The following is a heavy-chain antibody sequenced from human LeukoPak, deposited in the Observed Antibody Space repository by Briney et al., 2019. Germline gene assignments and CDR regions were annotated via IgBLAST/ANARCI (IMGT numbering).Heavy chain of an antibody. CDR3: ARGPASGAWLIDY. Sequence: PGGSLRLSCVASGFTFSDQIMNWVRQVPGKGLEWLSYISGSSDSIDYADSVKGRFAISRDNAKNSLYLQMDSLRAEDTAVYYCARGPASGAWLIDYWGQGILVTVSS. V-gene: IGHV3-48*04. CDR1: GFTFSDQI. D-gene: IGHD6-19*01. J-gene: IGHJ4*02. CDR2: ISGSSDSI.